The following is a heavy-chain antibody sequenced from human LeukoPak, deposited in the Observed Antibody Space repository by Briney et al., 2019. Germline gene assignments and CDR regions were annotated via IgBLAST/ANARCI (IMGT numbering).Heavy chain of an antibody. V-gene: IGHV3-30*04. Sequence: GGSLRLSCSASGYIISNYVIHWVRQAPGKGLEWLALMSHDGRNKVCADSVKGRCTISRDDSETTVFLEMTSLRTEDTAIFYCTIEGYSSGRAGAFNMWGQGTVVTVSS. CDR2: MSHDGRNK. CDR3: TIEGYSSGRAGAFNM. CDR1: GYIISNYV. D-gene: IGHD3-22*01. J-gene: IGHJ3*02.